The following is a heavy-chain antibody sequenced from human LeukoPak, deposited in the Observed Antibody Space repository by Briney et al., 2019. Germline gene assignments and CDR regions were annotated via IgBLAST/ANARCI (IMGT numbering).Heavy chain of an antibody. D-gene: IGHD4-17*01. V-gene: IGHV4-59*11. CDR2: ISYIGST. CDR1: DDSFSSHY. J-gene: IGHJ3*02. Sequence: SETLSLTCAVSDDSFSSHYWCWIRQPPGKGLECIGYISYIGSTKYNPSLKSRVTISIDTSKNQFSLKLNSVTAAGTAVYYCARDLVTVTKGFDIWGQGTMVSVSS. CDR3: ARDLVTVTKGFDI.